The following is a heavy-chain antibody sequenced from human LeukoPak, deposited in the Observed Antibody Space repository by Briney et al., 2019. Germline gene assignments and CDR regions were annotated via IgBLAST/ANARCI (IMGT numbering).Heavy chain of an antibody. Sequence: GGSLRLSCAASGFNFSSYAMHWVRQAPGKGLEWVSVISYDGDTKHHIDSVQGRFTISRDNSKNTLYLQMNSLRAEDTAVYYCAKGGYCSGDRCYNNWFDPWGQGTLVTVSS. V-gene: IGHV3-30*18. D-gene: IGHD2-15*01. CDR1: GFNFSSYA. CDR2: ISYDGDTK. CDR3: AKGGYCSGDRCYNNWFDP. J-gene: IGHJ5*02.